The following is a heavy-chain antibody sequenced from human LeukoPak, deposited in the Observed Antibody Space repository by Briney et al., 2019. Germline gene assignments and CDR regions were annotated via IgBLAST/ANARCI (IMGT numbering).Heavy chain of an antibody. CDR1: GVSFSGYG. CDR2: IKSDASDE. D-gene: IGHD2-15*01. J-gene: IGHJ4*02. CDR3: AREARNCSGGSCCSRYFDY. Sequence: PGGSLRLSCAVSGVSFSGYGMHWVRQAPGKGLEWVGLIKSDASDENYADSVKGRFTISRDNAKNTLYLQMNSLRADDTAVYYCAREARNCSGGSCCSRYFDYWGQGTLVTVSS. V-gene: IGHV3-33*01.